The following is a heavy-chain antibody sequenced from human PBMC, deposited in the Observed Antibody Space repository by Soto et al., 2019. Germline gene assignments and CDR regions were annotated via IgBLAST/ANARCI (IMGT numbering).Heavy chain of an antibody. D-gene: IGHD5-12*01. CDR2: ISYDGSNK. Sequence: GGSLRLSCAASGFTFSSYGMHWVRQAPGKGLEWVAVISYDGSNKYYADSVKGRFTISRDNYKNTLYLQMNSLRAEDTAVYYCAKNPRLRRYFDLWGRGTLVTVSS. CDR1: GFTFSSYG. V-gene: IGHV3-30*18. J-gene: IGHJ2*01. CDR3: AKNPRLRRYFDL.